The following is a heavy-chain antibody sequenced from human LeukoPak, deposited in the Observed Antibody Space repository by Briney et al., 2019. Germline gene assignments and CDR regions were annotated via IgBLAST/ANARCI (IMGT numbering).Heavy chain of an antibody. CDR2: IQFDGTKT. Sequence: PGGSLRLSCAASGFTFSSSGMQWVRQAPGRGLEWVAFIQFDGTKTYYADSVKGRFTISRDSSKNTLYLQMNSLRVDDTAVYYCAKGAFVRLGELPPSWGQGTLVTVSS. CDR1: GFTFSSSG. CDR3: AKGAFVRLGELPPS. J-gene: IGHJ5*02. D-gene: IGHD3-16*01. V-gene: IGHV3-30*02.